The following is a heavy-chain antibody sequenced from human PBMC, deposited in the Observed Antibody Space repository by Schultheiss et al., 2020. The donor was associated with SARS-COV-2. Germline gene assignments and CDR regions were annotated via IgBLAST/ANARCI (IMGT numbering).Heavy chain of an antibody. J-gene: IGHJ4*02. V-gene: IGHV3-66*01. CDR3: AISSWYPPFDY. CDR1: GFTFSDYY. D-gene: IGHD6-13*01. Sequence: GGSLRLSCAASGFTFSDYYMSWVRQAPGKGLEWVSVIYSGGSTYYADSVKGRFTISRDNSKNTLYLQMNSLRAEDTAVYYCAISSWYPPFDYWGQGTLVTVSS. CDR2: IYSGGST.